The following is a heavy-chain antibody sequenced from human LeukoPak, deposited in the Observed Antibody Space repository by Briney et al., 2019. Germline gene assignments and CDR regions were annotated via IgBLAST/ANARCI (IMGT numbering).Heavy chain of an antibody. CDR2: TNPNSGNT. CDR1: GYTFTSYD. V-gene: IGHV1-8*01. CDR3: ARAPRRRGYETYYYYYMDV. D-gene: IGHD5-12*01. J-gene: IGHJ6*03. Sequence: ASVKVPCKASGYTFTSYDINWVRQATGQGLEWMGWTNPNSGNTGYAQKFQGRVTMTRNTSIGTAYMELSSLRSEDTAVYYCARAPRRRGYETYYYYYMDVWGKGTTVTVSS.